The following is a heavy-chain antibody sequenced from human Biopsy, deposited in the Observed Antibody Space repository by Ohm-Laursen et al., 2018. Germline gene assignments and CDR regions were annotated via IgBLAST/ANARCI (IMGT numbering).Heavy chain of an antibody. D-gene: IGHD1-26*01. J-gene: IGHJ3*02. CDR3: ARDEGLLRAFDI. CDR1: GGSISGHF. V-gene: IGHV4-4*07. CDR2: IYSNGNT. Sequence: TLSLTCTVSGGSISGHFWSWVRQPAGKGLEWIGRIYSNGNTNYNPSLKSRVGMSVDTSKNHFSLNLTSVTAADTAVYYCARDEGLLRAFDIWGQGTLGTVSS.